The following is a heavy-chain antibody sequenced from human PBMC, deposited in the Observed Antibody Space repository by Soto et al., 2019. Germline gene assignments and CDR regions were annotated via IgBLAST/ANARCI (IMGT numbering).Heavy chain of an antibody. CDR3: ARQSIPGYSSSWYVRYYYGMDV. Sequence: GESLKISCKGSGYSFTSYWIGWVRQMPGKGLEWMGIIYPGDSDTRYSPSFQGQVTISADKSISTAYLQWSSLKASDTAMYYCARQSIPGYSSSWYVRYYYGMDVWGQGTTVTVSS. CDR2: IYPGDSDT. V-gene: IGHV5-51*01. D-gene: IGHD6-13*01. J-gene: IGHJ6*02. CDR1: GYSFTSYW.